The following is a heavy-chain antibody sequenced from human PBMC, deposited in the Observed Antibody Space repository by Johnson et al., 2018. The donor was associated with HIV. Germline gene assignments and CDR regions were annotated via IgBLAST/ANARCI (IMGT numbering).Heavy chain of an antibody. CDR3: ARDSYKWEITASDI. Sequence: VQLVESGGGLVRPGGSLRLSCAASGFTFDDYGMSWVRQAPGKGLEWVSGINWNGGSKGYGDSVKGRFTISRDNAKNSLYLQMNSLRAEDTAVYYCARDSYKWEITASDIWGQGTMVTVSS. V-gene: IGHV3-20*04. J-gene: IGHJ3*02. CDR1: GFTFDDYG. D-gene: IGHD1-26*01. CDR2: INWNGGSK.